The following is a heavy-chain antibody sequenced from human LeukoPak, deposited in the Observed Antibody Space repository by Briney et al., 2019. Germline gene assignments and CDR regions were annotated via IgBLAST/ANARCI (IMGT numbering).Heavy chain of an antibody. CDR3: AKDSGDWNYFDY. CDR2: ISGSGDTT. D-gene: IGHD2-21*02. J-gene: IGHJ4*02. V-gene: IGHV3-23*01. Sequence: QPGGSLRLSCAASGFTFSSYAMSWVRQAPGKGLEWVSSISGSGDTTYYTDSVRGRFIISRDNSKNTLYLQMDSPRAEDTAAYYCAKDSGDWNYFDYWGQGTQVTVSS. CDR1: GFTFSSYA.